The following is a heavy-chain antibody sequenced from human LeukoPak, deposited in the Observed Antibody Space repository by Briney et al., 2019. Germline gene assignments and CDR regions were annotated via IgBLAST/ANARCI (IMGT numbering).Heavy chain of an antibody. Sequence: GGSLRLSCAASGFTFSSYSMNWVRQAPGKGLEWVSSISSSSSYIYYADSVKGRFTISRDNAKNSLYLQMNSLRAEDTAVYYCARDGIVVVTAIPAYYYYGMDVWGQGTTDTVSS. J-gene: IGHJ6*02. CDR3: ARDGIVVVTAIPAYYYYGMDV. V-gene: IGHV3-21*01. CDR1: GFTFSSYS. CDR2: ISSSSSYI. D-gene: IGHD2-21*02.